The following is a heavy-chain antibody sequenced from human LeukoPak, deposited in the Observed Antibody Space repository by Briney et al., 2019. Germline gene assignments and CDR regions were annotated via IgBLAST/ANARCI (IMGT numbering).Heavy chain of an antibody. CDR2: IKSYSYGGTT. V-gene: IGHV3-15*01. J-gene: IGHJ3*01. CDR3: TAESVAVPGSWALDV. Sequence: GGSLRLSCAASGFTFTNAWMSWVGHPPGRGREWVGRIKSYSYGGTTDYAAPVKGRSTISRDASKNTLYLQMNSLKTEDTAIYYCTAESVAVPGSWALDVWGQGTVVTVSS. CDR1: GFTFTNAW. D-gene: IGHD6-19*01.